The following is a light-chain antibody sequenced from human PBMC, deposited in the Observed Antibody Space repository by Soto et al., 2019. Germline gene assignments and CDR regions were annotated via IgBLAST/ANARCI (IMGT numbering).Light chain of an antibody. CDR2: GTS. J-gene: IGKJ1*01. CDR3: QQCYTTPWT. V-gene: IGKV3-15*01. Sequence: EVVMTQSPATLSVSPGESATLSCRASQSVGSNLAWYQQKPGQPPRLLLYGTSTRATGIPARISGSGSGTEFTLTISSLQSEDFAVYYCQQCYTTPWTFGQGTKVEIK. CDR1: QSVGSN.